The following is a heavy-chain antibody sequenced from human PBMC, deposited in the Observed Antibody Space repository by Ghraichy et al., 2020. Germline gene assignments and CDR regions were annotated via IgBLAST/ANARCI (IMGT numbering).Heavy chain of an antibody. Sequence: LSLTCAASGFTFSSYWMSWVRQAPGKGLEWVANIKQDGSEKYYVDSVKGRFTISRDNAKNSLYLQMNSLRAEDTAVYYCARKRGSSSFDYWGQGTLVTVSS. CDR1: GFTFSSYW. V-gene: IGHV3-7*01. D-gene: IGHD1-26*01. CDR3: ARKRGSSSFDY. CDR2: IKQDGSEK. J-gene: IGHJ4*02.